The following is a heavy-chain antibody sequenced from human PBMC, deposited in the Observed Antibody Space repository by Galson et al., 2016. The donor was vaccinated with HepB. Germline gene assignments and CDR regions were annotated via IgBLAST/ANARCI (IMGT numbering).Heavy chain of an antibody. V-gene: IGHV3-13*04. CDR2: IGGAGDT. CDR3: VKEFVATGAVVGDY. D-gene: IGHD2-21*01. J-gene: IGHJ4*02. Sequence: SLRLSCAASGFTFSRYDIHWVRQVTGKGLQWVSAIGGAGDTYYSGSVKGRFTISRDNSKDTLYLQMNSLRVEDTALYYCVKEFVATGAVVGDYWGQGTLVSVSS. CDR1: GFTFSRYD.